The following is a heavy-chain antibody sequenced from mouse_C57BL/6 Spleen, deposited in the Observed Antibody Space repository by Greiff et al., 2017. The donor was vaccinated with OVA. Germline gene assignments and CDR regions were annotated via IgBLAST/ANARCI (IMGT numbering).Heavy chain of an antibody. CDR3: ARRGLLRDYFDY. V-gene: IGHV1-26*01. J-gene: IGHJ2*01. CDR1: GYTFTDYY. Sequence: VQLQQSGPELVKPGASVKISCKASGYTFTDYYMNWVKQSHGKSLEWIGDINPNNGGTSYNQKFKGKATLTVDKSSSTAYMELRSRTSEDSAVYYCARRGLLRDYFDYWGQGTTLTVSS. CDR2: INPNNGGT. D-gene: IGHD1-1*01.